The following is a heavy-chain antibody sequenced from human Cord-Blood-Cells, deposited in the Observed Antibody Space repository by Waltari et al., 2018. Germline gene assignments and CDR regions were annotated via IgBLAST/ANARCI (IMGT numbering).Heavy chain of an antibody. CDR1: GGSFSGYY. Sequence: QVQLQQWGAGLLKPSEPLSLTCAVYGGSFSGYYWGWIRQPPGQGLEWIGEINHSGSTNYNPSLKSRVTISVDTSKNQFSLKLSSVTAADTAVYYCAAKGGDDILTGYSTNWFDPWGQGTLVTVSS. J-gene: IGHJ5*02. CDR3: AAKGGDDILTGYSTNWFDP. V-gene: IGHV4-34*01. D-gene: IGHD3-9*01. CDR2: INHSGST.